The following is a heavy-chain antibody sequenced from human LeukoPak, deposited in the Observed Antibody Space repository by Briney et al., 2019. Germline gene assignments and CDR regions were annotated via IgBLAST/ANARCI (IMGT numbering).Heavy chain of an antibody. CDR3: AGGPGSGYSSSWYPEYFQH. CDR1: GFIFSSYT. J-gene: IGHJ1*01. D-gene: IGHD6-13*01. CDR2: ITSSSSYI. V-gene: IGHV3-21*01. Sequence: GGSLRLSCAGSGFIFSSYTMSWVRQAPGKGLEWVSSITSSSSYIYYAGSVKGRFTVSRDNAKNSLYLQMNSLRAEDTAVYYCAGGPGSGYSSSWYPEYFQHWGQGTLVTVSS.